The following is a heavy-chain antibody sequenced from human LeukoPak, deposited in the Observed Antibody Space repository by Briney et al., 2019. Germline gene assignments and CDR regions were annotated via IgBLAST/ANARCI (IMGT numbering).Heavy chain of an antibody. CDR1: GFTFSIYA. D-gene: IGHD5-24*01. CDR3: AKGNSWVDN. V-gene: IGHV3-23*01. Sequence: PGGSLRLSCAASGFTFSIYAMSWVRQAPGKGLEWVSAIMSSGGSTFYADSVRGRFTISRDNSNYTLYLQMNSLRAADTAIYYCAKGNSWVDNWGQGTLVTVSS. CDR2: IMSSGGST. J-gene: IGHJ5*02.